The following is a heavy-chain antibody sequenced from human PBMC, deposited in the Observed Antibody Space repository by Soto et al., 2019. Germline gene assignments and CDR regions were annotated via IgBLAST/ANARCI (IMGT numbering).Heavy chain of an antibody. CDR2: INPSGATT. J-gene: IGHJ4*02. V-gene: IGHV1-46*01. CDR3: ARRDCFSSSCYFKY. D-gene: IGHD2-2*01. Sequence: QVSLVQSGAEVKKPGASVKVSCKASGYTFTSYYVHWVRQAPGQGLEWMGIINPSGATTTYAQNFQGRVAMTRDTSTSTVHMELSSLRSEDTAVYYCARRDCFSSSCYFKYWGQGTLVTVSS. CDR1: GYTFTSYY.